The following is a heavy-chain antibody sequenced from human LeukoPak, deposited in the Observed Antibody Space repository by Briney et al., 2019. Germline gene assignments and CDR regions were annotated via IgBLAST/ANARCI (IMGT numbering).Heavy chain of an antibody. V-gene: IGHV4-59*01. CDR2: IYYSGST. D-gene: IGHD2-8*01. CDR3: ATANLYSDAFDY. CDR1: GGSISSYY. J-gene: IGHJ4*02. Sequence: PSETLSLTCTVSGGSISSYYWSWIRQPPGKGLEWIGYIYYSGSTNYNPSLESRVTISVDTSKNQFSLKLSSVTAADTAVYYCATANLYSDAFDYWGQGTLVTVSS.